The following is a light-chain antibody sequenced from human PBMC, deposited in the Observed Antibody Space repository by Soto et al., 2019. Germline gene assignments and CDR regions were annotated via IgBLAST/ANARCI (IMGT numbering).Light chain of an antibody. Sequence: DIQMTQSPSSLSASVGDRVTVTCRASQSISPYLNWYQQNPGKAPKLLIYAASSLHSGVPSRFSGSGSGTDFTLTISSLQPEDFATYYCQQSSDIPYTFGQGTKLEIK. CDR1: QSISPY. V-gene: IGKV1-39*01. CDR3: QQSSDIPYT. J-gene: IGKJ2*01. CDR2: AAS.